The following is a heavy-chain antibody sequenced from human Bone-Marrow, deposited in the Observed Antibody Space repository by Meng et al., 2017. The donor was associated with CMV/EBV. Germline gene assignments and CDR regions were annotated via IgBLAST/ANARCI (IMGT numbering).Heavy chain of an antibody. Sequence: SETLSLTCAVSGGSITISNYYWAWIRQPPGKGLEWIGYIFYSGNTKYNPSLEGRVIISVDPSKNQFSLSLTSLTAADTAVYYCARDVTPDVWGQGTLVTVSS. D-gene: IGHD5-18*01. CDR1: GGSITISNYY. V-gene: IGHV4-61*01. J-gene: IGHJ4*02. CDR3: ARDVTPDV. CDR2: IFYSGNT.